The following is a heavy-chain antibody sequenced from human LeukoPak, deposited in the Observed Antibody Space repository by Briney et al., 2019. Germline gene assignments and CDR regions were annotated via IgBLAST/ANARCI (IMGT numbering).Heavy chain of an antibody. CDR2: ITSDGSVT. CDR3: ASFACSSGTCYDYFDY. J-gene: IGHJ4*02. V-gene: IGHV3-74*01. D-gene: IGHD2-15*01. Sequence: PGGSLRLSCAASGFTVSTFWMHWVRQAPGKGLVWVSRITSDGSVTSHADSVKGRFTISRDNAKNTVYLQMNSLRAEDTAVYYCASFACSSGTCYDYFDYWGQGNLVTVSS. CDR1: GFTVSTFW.